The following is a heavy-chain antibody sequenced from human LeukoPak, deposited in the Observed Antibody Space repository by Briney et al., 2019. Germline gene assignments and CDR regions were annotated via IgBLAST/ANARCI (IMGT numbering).Heavy chain of an antibody. CDR2: IWYDGSNK. V-gene: IGHV3-33*01. CDR3: ARGGDSWSGYSYGMDV. D-gene: IGHD3-3*01. CDR1: GFTFSSYG. Sequence: GGSLRLSCAASGFTFSSYGMHWVRQAPGKGLEWVAVIWYDGSNKYYADSVRGRFTISRDISMNTLYLQMNSLRPEDSAVYYCARGGDSWSGYSYGMDVWGQGTTVTVSS. J-gene: IGHJ6*02.